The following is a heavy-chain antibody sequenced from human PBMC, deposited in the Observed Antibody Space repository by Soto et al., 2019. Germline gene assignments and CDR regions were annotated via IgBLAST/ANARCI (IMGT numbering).Heavy chain of an antibody. J-gene: IGHJ4*02. CDR2: IWYDGSNK. CDR1: GFTFSSYG. V-gene: IGHV3-33*01. CDR3: ARDPHVLLWFGDRGDYYFDY. D-gene: IGHD3-10*01. Sequence: GGSLRLSCAASGFTFSSYGMHWVRQAPGKGLEWVAVIWYDGSNKYYADSVKGRFTISRDNSKNTLYLQMNSLRAEDTAVYYCARDPHVLLWFGDRGDYYFDYWGQGTLVTVSS.